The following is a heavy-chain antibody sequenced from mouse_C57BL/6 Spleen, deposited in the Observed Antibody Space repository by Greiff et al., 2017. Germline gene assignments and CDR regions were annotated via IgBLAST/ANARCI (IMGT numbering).Heavy chain of an antibody. Sequence: VQLQQSGPELVKPGDSVKISCKASGYSFTGYFMNWVMQSHGKSLEWIGRINPYNGDTFYNQKFKGKATLTVDKSSSTAHMELRSLTSEDSAVYYCARLSRDEDYFDYWGQGTTLTVSS. CDR1: GYSFTGYF. CDR2: INPYNGDT. D-gene: IGHD3-3*01. J-gene: IGHJ2*01. CDR3: ARLSRDEDYFDY. V-gene: IGHV1-20*01.